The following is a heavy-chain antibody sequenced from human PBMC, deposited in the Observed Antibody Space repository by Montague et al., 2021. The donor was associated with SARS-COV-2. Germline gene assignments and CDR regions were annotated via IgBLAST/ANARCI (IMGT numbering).Heavy chain of an antibody. Sequence: SETLSLTCAVSGASVSTGHYYWSWIRQPDGKVLEWIGSVNPSGTTNYNPSLSSRVIMSVDTSKNQFSLKLSSVTAADTAVYYCARVRSGGRWWGWDGYNGMDVWGQGTTVTVSS. CDR1: GASVSTGHYY. J-gene: IGHJ6*02. CDR2: VNPSGTT. D-gene: IGHD3-3*01. V-gene: IGHV4-61*10. CDR3: ARVRSGGRWWGWDGYNGMDV.